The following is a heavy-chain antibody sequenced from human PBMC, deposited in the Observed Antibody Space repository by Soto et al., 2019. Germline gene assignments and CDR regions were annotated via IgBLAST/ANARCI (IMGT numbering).Heavy chain of an antibody. CDR2: ISSDGGTT. Sequence: GSLRLSCAVSGFTFSHYTMHWFRQAPGRRLEYVSAISSDGGTTYYADSVRGRFTISRDNSKNTLYLQMGSLRSEDTGLYHCARAEAVTIGFTIHYFFDFWGRGTLVTVSS. CDR1: GFTFSHYT. D-gene: IGHD4-17*01. CDR3: ARAEAVTIGFTIHYFFDF. J-gene: IGHJ4*02. V-gene: IGHV3-64*02.